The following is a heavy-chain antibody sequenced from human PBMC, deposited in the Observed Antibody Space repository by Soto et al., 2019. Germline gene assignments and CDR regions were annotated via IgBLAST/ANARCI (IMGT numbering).Heavy chain of an antibody. J-gene: IGHJ4*02. CDR1: GYTFSSYR. D-gene: IGHD1-1*01. Sequence: QVQLAQSGAEVKKPGASVTVSCKASGYTFSSYRISWVRQAPGQGLEWVGWISVHNGYTKYATELQGRVTMTTDTSTSTAYMELRSLRSDDSAVYFCARLEHNFGPHDYWGQGTLVTVTS. CDR3: ARLEHNFGPHDY. V-gene: IGHV1-18*01. CDR2: ISVHNGYT.